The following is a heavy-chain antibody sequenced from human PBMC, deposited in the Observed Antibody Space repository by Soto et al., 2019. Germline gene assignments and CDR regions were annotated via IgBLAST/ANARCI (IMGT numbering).Heavy chain of an antibody. CDR2: ISYDGSNK. D-gene: IGHD2-8*01. Sequence: QVQLVESGGGVVQPGRSLRLSCAASGFTFSSYAMHWVRQAPGKGLEWVAVISYDGSNKYYADSVKGRFTISRDNSKNTLYLKMNSLRAEDTAGYYCGRERGGGRPYCTNGVCYYYYGMDVWGQGTTVTVSS. CDR1: GFTFSSYA. CDR3: GRERGGGRPYCTNGVCYYYYGMDV. V-gene: IGHV3-30-3*01. J-gene: IGHJ6*02.